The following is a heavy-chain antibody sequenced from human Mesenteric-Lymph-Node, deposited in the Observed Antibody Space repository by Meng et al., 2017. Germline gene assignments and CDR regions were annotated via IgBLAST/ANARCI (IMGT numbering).Heavy chain of an antibody. J-gene: IGHJ4*02. CDR2: IIPIFGTA. D-gene: IGHD7-27*01. CDR1: GGTFSSYA. CDR3: ARGKLGIVGY. Sequence: SVKVSCKASGGTFSSYAISWVRQAPGQGLEWMGGIIPIFGTANYAQKFQGRVTMTRDTSTSTVYMELSSLRSEDTAVYYCARGKLGIVGYWGQGTLVTVSS. V-gene: IGHV1-69*05.